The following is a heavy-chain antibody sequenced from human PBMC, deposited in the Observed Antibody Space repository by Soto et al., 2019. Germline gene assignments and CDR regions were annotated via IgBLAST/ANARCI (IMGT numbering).Heavy chain of an antibody. D-gene: IGHD2-21*01. V-gene: IGHV3-11*06. J-gene: IGHJ4*02. CDR3: ASWGHIVPVSPTDFDH. CDR1: GFTFSDYY. CDR2: ISSSSSYT. Sequence: GGSLRLSCAASGFTFSDYYMSWIRQAPGKGLEWVSYISSSSSYTNYADSVEGRFTISRDNAKNSLYLQMHSLRAEDTAVYYCASWGHIVPVSPTDFDHWGEGTLVTVSS.